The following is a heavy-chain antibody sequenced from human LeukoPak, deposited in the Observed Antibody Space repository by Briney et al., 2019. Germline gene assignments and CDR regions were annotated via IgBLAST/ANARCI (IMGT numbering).Heavy chain of an antibody. Sequence: PGGSLRLSCAASGFTFSSYGMHWVRQAPGKGLEWVAVIWYDGTDKYYADSVKGRFTISRDNAKNSLYLQMNSLRAEDTAVYYCARGSPVFDYWGQGTLVTVSS. CDR1: GFTFSSYG. CDR2: IWYDGTDK. J-gene: IGHJ4*02. V-gene: IGHV3-33*01. CDR3: ARGSPVFDY.